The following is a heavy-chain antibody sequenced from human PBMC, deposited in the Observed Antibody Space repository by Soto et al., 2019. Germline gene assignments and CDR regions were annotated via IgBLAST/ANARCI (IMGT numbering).Heavy chain of an antibody. Sequence: GGSLRLSCAASGFTFRDYYMGWIRQAPGKRLEWVSYISSTGSYAKYADSVKGRFTISRDNAKNSLYLQMNSLRAEDTAVYYCARDSSITPRPLDYWGQGXPVTVYS. D-gene: IGHD6-6*01. CDR2: ISSTGSYA. V-gene: IGHV3-11*06. J-gene: IGHJ4*02. CDR1: GFTFRDYY. CDR3: ARDSSITPRPLDY.